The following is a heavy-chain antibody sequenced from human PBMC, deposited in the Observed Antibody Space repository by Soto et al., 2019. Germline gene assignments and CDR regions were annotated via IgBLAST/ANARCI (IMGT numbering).Heavy chain of an antibody. Sequence: SVKVSCKASGGTFSSYAISWVRQAPGQGLEWMGGIIPIFGTANYAQKFQGRVTITADESASTAYMELSSLRSEDTAVYYCARDCSGGSCYSSNAFDIWGQGTMVTVSS. CDR1: GGTFSSYA. D-gene: IGHD2-15*01. V-gene: IGHV1-69*13. CDR3: ARDCSGGSCYSSNAFDI. CDR2: IIPIFGTA. J-gene: IGHJ3*02.